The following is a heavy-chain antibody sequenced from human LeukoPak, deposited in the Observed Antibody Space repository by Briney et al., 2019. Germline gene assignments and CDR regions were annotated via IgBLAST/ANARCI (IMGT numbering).Heavy chain of an antibody. D-gene: IGHD6-19*01. J-gene: IGHJ4*02. V-gene: IGHV3-23*01. CDR2: IGGSGDST. CDR1: GFAFTNYA. CDR3: ASGVYSSGWYLDY. Sequence: GGSLRLSCAASGFAFTNYAMNWVRQAPGKGLEWVSAIGGSGDSTYYADSVKGRFTISRDNSKNTVYLQMSNLRAEDTAVYYCASGVYSSGWYLDYWGQGTLVTVSS.